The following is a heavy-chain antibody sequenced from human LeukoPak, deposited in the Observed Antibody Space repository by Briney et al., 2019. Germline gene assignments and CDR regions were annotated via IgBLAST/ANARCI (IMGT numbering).Heavy chain of an antibody. CDR3: TTDGRSYSSSRNFDY. D-gene: IGHD6-13*01. V-gene: IGHV3-15*01. Sequence: GGSLRLSCAASGFTFSSAWMSWVRQAPGKGLEWVGRIKSKTDGGTTDYAAPVKGRFTISRDDSKNTLYLQMNSLKTEDTAVYYCTTDGRSYSSSRNFDYWGQGTLVTVSS. J-gene: IGHJ4*02. CDR1: GFTFSSAW. CDR2: IKSKTDGGTT.